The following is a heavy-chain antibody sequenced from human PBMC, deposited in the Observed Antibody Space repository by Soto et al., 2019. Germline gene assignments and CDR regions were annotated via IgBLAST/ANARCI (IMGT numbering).Heavy chain of an antibody. CDR3: ASLLWFGTKYYYGMDV. V-gene: IGHV4-31*03. D-gene: IGHD3-10*01. CDR2: TYYSGST. Sequence: QVQLQESGPGLVKPSQTLSLTCTVSGGSISSGGYYWSWLRQHPGTGLEWIGYTYYSGSTYYNPSLKSRVTISVCTSKNQFALKLSSVTAAGTAVYYCASLLWFGTKYYYGMDVWGQGTTVTVSS. CDR1: GGSISSGGYY. J-gene: IGHJ6*02.